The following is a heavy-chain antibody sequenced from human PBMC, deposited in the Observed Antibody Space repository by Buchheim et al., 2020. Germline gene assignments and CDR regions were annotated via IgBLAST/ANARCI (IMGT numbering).Heavy chain of an antibody. D-gene: IGHD6-6*01. V-gene: IGHV3-7*03. Sequence: EVQLVESGGGLVQPGGSLRLSCAASGFTFSSYLMSWVRQAPGKGLEWVANIKQDGSEKYYVDSVKGRFTFSRDNAKNSLYLQMNSLRAEDTAVYYCARDSRAYSSFYYFDYWGQGTL. CDR3: ARDSRAYSSFYYFDY. J-gene: IGHJ4*02. CDR1: GFTFSSYL. CDR2: IKQDGSEK.